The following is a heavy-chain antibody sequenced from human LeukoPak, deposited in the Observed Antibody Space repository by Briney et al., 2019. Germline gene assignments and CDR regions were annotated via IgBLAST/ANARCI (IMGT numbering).Heavy chain of an antibody. J-gene: IGHJ3*02. CDR1: GYIFTDYY. V-gene: IGHV1-2*02. Sequence: ASVKVSCKASGYIFTDYYMQWVRQAPGQGLEWMGWFNPASGGTKYAQKFQGRVTMTRDTSINTAYMELSSLGLDDTAVYYCARGLYYGGNQRAHDAFDIWGQGPLVTVSS. D-gene: IGHD4-23*01. CDR2: FNPASGGT. CDR3: ARGLYYGGNQRAHDAFDI.